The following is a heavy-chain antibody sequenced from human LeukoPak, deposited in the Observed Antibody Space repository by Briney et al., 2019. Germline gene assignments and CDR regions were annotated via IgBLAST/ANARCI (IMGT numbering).Heavy chain of an antibody. CDR2: ISAYNGNT. V-gene: IGHV1-18*04. J-gene: IGHJ6*04. CDR3: ARTSSSWEYYYYGMDV. Sequence: ASVKGSCKASGYTFTSYGISWVRQAPGQGLEWMGWISAYNGNTNYAQKLQGRVTMTTDTSTSTAYMELGSLRSDDTAVYYCARTSSSWEYYYYGMDVWGKGTTVTVSS. D-gene: IGHD6-13*01. CDR1: GYTFTSYG.